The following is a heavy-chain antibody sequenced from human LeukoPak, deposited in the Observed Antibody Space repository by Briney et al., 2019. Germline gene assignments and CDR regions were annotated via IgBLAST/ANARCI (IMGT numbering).Heavy chain of an antibody. V-gene: IGHV3-7*01. D-gene: IGHD2-15*01. CDR2: IKQDGSEK. CDR1: GFTFSSYW. CDR3: ARDFQPHKDVVVVAATDWFDP. J-gene: IGHJ5*02. Sequence: PGGSLRLSCAASGFTFSSYWMSWVRQAPGKGLEWVANIKQDGSEKYHVDSVKGRFTISRDNAKNSLYLQMNSLRAEDTAVYYCARDFQPHKDVVVVAATDWFDPWGQGTLVTVSS.